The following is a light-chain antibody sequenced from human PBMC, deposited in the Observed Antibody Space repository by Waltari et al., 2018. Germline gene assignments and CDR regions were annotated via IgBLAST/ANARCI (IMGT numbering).Light chain of an antibody. Sequence: EIVLTQSPGTLSLSQGERATLSCRASQSVSNNYLAWYQQKAGQAPRLLIYGASSRATGIPDRFSGSVSGTDFTLTISRLEPEDFAVYYCHQYGGSPRTFGQGTKVEIK. CDR2: GAS. CDR1: QSVSNNY. J-gene: IGKJ1*01. V-gene: IGKV3-20*01. CDR3: HQYGGSPRT.